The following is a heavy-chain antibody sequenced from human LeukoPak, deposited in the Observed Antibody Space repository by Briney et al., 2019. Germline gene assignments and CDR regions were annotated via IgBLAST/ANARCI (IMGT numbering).Heavy chain of an antibody. CDR1: GFTLGTYW. D-gene: IGHD2-15*01. V-gene: IGHV3-7*01. CDR2: INGDGSEK. Sequence: QPGGSLRLSCAASGFTLGTYWMSWVRQAPGKGLEWVANINGDGSEKYFAGSVKGRFTISRDNARNSLFLQMNSLRAEDTAVYYCARARYCSSGNCYKDYWGQGSLVTVSS. CDR3: ARARYCSSGNCYKDY. J-gene: IGHJ4*02.